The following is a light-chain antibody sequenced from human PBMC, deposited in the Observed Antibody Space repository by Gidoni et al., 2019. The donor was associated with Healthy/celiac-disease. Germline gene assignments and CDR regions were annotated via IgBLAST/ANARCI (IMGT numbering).Light chain of an antibody. Sequence: DIQMTQSPSSLSASVGDRVTITCRASQSISSYLNWYQQKPGKAPKLLIYAASSLQSGVPSRFSGSGSGTDFTLTISSLQPEDFATYYCQQSYSTPPEPTFXGXTKVEIK. V-gene: IGKV1-39*01. CDR3: QQSYSTPPEPT. CDR2: AAS. CDR1: QSISSY. J-gene: IGKJ4*01.